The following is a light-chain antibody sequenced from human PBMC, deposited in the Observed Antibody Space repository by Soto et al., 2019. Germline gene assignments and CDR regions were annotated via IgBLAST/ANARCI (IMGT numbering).Light chain of an antibody. Sequence: EIVLTQSPATLSLSPWEIATLSFMASQSVSSYLAWYQQKPGQAPRLLIYDASNRATGIPARFSGSGSGTDFTLTISSLEPEDFAVYYCQQRSNWLWTFGQGTKVDIK. CDR2: DAS. V-gene: IGKV3-11*01. J-gene: IGKJ1*01. CDR3: QQRSNWLWT. CDR1: QSVSSY.